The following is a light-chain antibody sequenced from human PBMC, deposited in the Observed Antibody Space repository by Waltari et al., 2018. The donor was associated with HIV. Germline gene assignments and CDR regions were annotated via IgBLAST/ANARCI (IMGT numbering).Light chain of an antibody. CDR3: SSYTSSSTLGVV. Sequence: QSALTQPASVSGSPGQSITISCPGTSSDVGAYNYVSWYQQHPGTAPKLMIYDVSNRPSGVSNRFSGSKSGNTASLTISGLQAEDEADYYCSSYTSSSTLGVVFGGGTKLTVL. J-gene: IGLJ2*01. CDR1: SSDVGAYNY. CDR2: DVS. V-gene: IGLV2-14*01.